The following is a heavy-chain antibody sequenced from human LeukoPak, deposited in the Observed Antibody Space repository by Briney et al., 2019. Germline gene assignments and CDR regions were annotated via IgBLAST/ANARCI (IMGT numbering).Heavy chain of an antibody. J-gene: IGHJ6*02. V-gene: IGHV1-2*02. Sequence: ASVKVSCKASGYTFTGYYMHWVRQAPGQGLEWMGWINPNSGGTNYAQKFQGRVTMTRDTSISTAYMELSRLRSDDTAVYYCARDAVYSSSWYESLQYYYYGMDVWGQGTTVTVSS. CDR1: GYTFTGYY. CDR3: ARDAVYSSSWYESLQYYYYGMDV. CDR2: INPNSGGT. D-gene: IGHD6-13*01.